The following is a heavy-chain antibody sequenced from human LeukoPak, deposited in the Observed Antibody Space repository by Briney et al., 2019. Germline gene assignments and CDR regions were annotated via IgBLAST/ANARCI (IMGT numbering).Heavy chain of an antibody. J-gene: IGHJ1*01. CDR2: IYHSGST. CDR1: GGSISSGGYS. CDR3: AGPGSGTFAAEYFQH. V-gene: IGHV4-30-2*01. D-gene: IGHD3-10*01. Sequence: SQTLSLTCAVSGGSISSGGYSWSWIRQPPGKGLEWIGYIYHSGSTYYNPSLKSRVTISVDTSKNQFSLKLSSVTAADTAVYYCAGPGSGTFAAEYFQHWGQGTLVTVSS.